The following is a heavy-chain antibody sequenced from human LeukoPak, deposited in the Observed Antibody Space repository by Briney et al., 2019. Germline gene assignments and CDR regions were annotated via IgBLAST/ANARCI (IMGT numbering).Heavy chain of an antibody. Sequence: PSETLSLTCTVSGYSISSGYYWGWIRQPPGKGLEWIGSIYHSGSTYYNPSLKSRVTISVDTSKNQFSLKLSSVTAADTAVYYCATYYDSSGFFQHWGQGTLVTVSS. CDR1: GYSISSGYY. CDR3: ATYYDSSGFFQH. CDR2: IYHSGST. J-gene: IGHJ1*01. V-gene: IGHV4-38-2*02. D-gene: IGHD3-22*01.